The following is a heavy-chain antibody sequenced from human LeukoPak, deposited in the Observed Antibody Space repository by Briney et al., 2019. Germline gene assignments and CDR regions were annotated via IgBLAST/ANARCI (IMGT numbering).Heavy chain of an antibody. Sequence: GGSLGLSCVASGYTFRTYSMNGLRQAPGKGLEWVSYFSSDTGTIYYADSVKGRFTISRDNAKNSVYLQMNNLRAEYRAFYYWAEGYNWGFDYWGQGTVVSVSS. CDR1: GYTFRTYS. J-gene: IGHJ4*02. D-gene: IGHD7-27*01. V-gene: IGHV3-48*01. CDR2: FSSDTGTI. CDR3: AEGYNWGFDY.